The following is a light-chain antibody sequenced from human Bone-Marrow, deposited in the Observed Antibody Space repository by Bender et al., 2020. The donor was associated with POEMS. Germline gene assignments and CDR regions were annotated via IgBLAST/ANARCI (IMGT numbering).Light chain of an antibody. CDR1: NIGGKS. Sequence: SYALTQPPSVSVAPGQTARITCGGHNIGGKSVHWYQQRPGQAPVLVVYDDTDRPSGIPERFSGFNSGNTATLTISRVEAGDEADYYCQVWDWTFHVVFGGGTKLTVL. CDR3: QVWDWTFHVV. CDR2: DDT. V-gene: IGLV3-21*02. J-gene: IGLJ2*01.